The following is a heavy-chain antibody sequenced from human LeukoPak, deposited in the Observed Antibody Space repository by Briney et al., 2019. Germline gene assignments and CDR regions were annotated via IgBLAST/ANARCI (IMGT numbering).Heavy chain of an antibody. J-gene: IGHJ6*03. CDR3: ARDNGVAVAGASFYYYYYMDV. CDR2: IYYSGST. D-gene: IGHD6-19*01. Sequence: SETLSLTCTVSGGSISSSSYYWGWIRQPPGKGLEWIGSIYYSGSTYYNPSLKSRVTISVDTSKNQFSLKLSSVTAADTAVYYCARDNGVAVAGASFYYYYYMDVWGKGTTVTVSS. V-gene: IGHV4-39*07. CDR1: GGSISSSSYY.